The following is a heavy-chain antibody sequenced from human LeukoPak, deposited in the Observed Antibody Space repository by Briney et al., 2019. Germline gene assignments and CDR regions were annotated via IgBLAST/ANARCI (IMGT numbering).Heavy chain of an antibody. CDR2: IWYSGSNK. V-gene: IGHV3-30*02. J-gene: IGHJ4*02. CDR1: GFTFSSYG. D-gene: IGHD3-22*01. CDR3: AKDGDYYDSSGYFDY. Sequence: GGSLRLSCAASGFTFSSYGMHWVRQAPGKGLEWVAVIWYSGSNKYYADSVKGRFTISRDNSKNTLYLQMNSLRAEDTAVYYCAKDGDYYDSSGYFDYWGQGTLVTVSS.